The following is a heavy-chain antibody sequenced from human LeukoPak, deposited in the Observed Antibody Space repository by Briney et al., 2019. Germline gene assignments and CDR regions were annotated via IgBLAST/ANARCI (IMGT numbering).Heavy chain of an antibody. CDR3: AKHSNWNAGVDWFDP. CDR1: GGSNY. D-gene: IGHD1-20*01. Sequence: PSETLSLICTVSGGSNYWSWIRQPPGKGLEWIGYIHYSGRTNYNPSLKSRVTISIDTSKNQFSLKLNSVTAADTAVYYCAKHSNWNAGVDWFDPWGQGTLVTVSS. CDR2: IHYSGRT. J-gene: IGHJ5*02. V-gene: IGHV4-59*08.